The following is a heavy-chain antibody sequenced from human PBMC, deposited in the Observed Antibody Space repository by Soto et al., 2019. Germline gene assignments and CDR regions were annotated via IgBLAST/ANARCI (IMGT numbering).Heavy chain of an antibody. V-gene: IGHV1-69*12. D-gene: IGHD3-3*01. CDR2: IIPIFGTA. CDR3: ARDRILRVVSAVAGMDV. CDR1: GGTFSSYA. J-gene: IGHJ6*01. Sequence: QVQLVQSGAEVKKPGSSVKVSCKASGGTFSSYAISWVRQAPGQGLEWMGGIIPIFGTANYAQKFQGRVTITADESTCTDYMELSSLRAEDTAVYYCARDRILRVVSAVAGMDVWGQGTTVNVSS.